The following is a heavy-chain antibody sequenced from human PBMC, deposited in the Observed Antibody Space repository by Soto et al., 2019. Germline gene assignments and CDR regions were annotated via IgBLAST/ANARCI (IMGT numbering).Heavy chain of an antibody. CDR3: AKEPTGVVRNEYFQY. CDR2: IGGSGGNT. J-gene: IGHJ1*01. D-gene: IGHD5-18*01. CDR1: GFTFSSYA. V-gene: IGHV3-23*01. Sequence: EVQLLESGGGLVQPGGSLRLSCAASGFTFSSYAMNWVRQAPGKGLEWVSAIGGSGGNTYYADSVKGRFTISRDNSKNTLYLQMNSLRAEDTAVYYCAKEPTGVVRNEYFQYWGQGTLVTVSS.